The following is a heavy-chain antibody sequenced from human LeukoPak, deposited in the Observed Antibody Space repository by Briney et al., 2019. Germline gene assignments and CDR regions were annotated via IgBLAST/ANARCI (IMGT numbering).Heavy chain of an antibody. Sequence: ASVKVSCKASGHTFTSYYMHRVRQAPGQGLEWMGIINPSGGSTSYAQKFQGRVTMTRDTSTSTVYMELSSLRSEDTAVYYCAREGIAVAVIDYWGQGTLVTVSS. J-gene: IGHJ4*02. CDR2: INPSGGST. D-gene: IGHD6-19*01. CDR3: AREGIAVAVIDY. CDR1: GHTFTSYY. V-gene: IGHV1-46*01.